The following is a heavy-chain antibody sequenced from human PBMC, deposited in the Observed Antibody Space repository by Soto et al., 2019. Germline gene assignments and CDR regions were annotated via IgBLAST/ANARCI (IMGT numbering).Heavy chain of an antibody. J-gene: IGHJ6*02. CDR1: GFTFYNSW. D-gene: IGHD2-15*01. Sequence: DVQLVESGGGLVKPGGSLRLSCAASGFTFYNSWMNWVRQAPGKGLEWVGRIKRNSDGGRTDYAAPVKGRFTISRDDSENTLYLQMNSLKPEDTAVYYCTTGSVEGVWGQGTTVSVSS. CDR3: TTGSVEGV. CDR2: IKRNSDGGRT. V-gene: IGHV3-15*07.